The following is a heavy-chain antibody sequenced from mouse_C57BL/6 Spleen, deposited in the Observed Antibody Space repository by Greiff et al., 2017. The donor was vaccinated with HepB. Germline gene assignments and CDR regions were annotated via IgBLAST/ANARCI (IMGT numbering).Heavy chain of an antibody. CDR3: ARITTVVATRYFDY. J-gene: IGHJ2*01. CDR1: GYTFTSYT. CDR2: INPSSGYT. D-gene: IGHD1-1*01. V-gene: IGHV1-4*01. Sequence: VQLQQSGAELARPGASVKMSCKASGYTFTSYTMHWVKQRPGQGLEWIGYINPSSGYTKYNQKFKDKATLTADKSSSTAYMQLSSLTSDDSAVYYCARITTVVATRYFDYWGQGTTLTVSS.